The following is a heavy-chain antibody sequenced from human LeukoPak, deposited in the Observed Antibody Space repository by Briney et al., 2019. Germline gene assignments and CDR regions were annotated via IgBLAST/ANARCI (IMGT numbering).Heavy chain of an antibody. CDR2: ISDNGGST. J-gene: IGHJ3*01. V-gene: IGHV3-23*01. CDR3: AKTSGWYTNPFDF. CDR1: GFTFSNNA. Sequence: GGSLRLSCAASGFTFSNNAMSWVRQAPGRGLEWVSSISDNGGSTYYADSVKGRFTLSRDKSKNTLYLQMNSLRAEDTAVYYCAKTSGWYTNPFDFWGQGTMVTVSS. D-gene: IGHD6-19*01.